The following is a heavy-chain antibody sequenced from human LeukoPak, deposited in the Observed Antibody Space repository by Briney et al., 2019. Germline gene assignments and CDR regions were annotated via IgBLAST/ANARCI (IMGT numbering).Heavy chain of an antibody. Sequence: SETLSLTCTVSGGSISSYYWSWIRQPPGKGLEWIGYIYYSGSTNYNPSLKSRVTISVDTSKNQFSLKLSSVAAADTAVYYCARVVRIAARPFDYWGQGTLVTVSS. D-gene: IGHD6-6*01. J-gene: IGHJ4*02. CDR3: ARVVRIAARPFDY. CDR2: IYYSGST. CDR1: GGSISSYY. V-gene: IGHV4-59*12.